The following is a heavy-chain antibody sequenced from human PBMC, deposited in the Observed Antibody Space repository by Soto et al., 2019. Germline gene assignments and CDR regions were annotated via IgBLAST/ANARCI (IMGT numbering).Heavy chain of an antibody. D-gene: IGHD6-13*01. Sequence: EVRLLESGGGLVQPGGSLRLSCAASGFTFSSYVMNWVRQSPGGGLEWVSTIGPRGIGTYYADSVKGRFTISRDNSKHSLYLQMNSLRAEDTAVYFCAKALPAAGADYWGQGTLVTVSS. V-gene: IGHV3-23*01. CDR2: IGPRGIGT. CDR3: AKALPAAGADY. J-gene: IGHJ4*02. CDR1: GFTFSSYV.